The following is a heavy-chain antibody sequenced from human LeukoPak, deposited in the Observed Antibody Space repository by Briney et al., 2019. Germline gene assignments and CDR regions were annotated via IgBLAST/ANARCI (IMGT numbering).Heavy chain of an antibody. J-gene: IGHJ1*01. D-gene: IGHD3-3*02. CDR2: INTNTGNP. V-gene: IGHV7-4-1*02. CDR3: ARDIRVGPHFGYFLY. Sequence: ASVKVSCKASRYIFTNYAINWVRQAPGQGLEWMGWINTNTGNPTYAQGFTGRFVFSLDTSVSTAYLQISTLKAEDTAVYYCARDIRVGPHFGYFLYWGQGTLVTVSS. CDR1: RYIFTNYA.